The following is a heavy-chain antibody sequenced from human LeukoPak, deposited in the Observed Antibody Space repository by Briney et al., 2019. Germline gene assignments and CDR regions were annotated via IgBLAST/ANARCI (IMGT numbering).Heavy chain of an antibody. CDR2: IYHSGST. V-gene: IGHV4-30-2*01. J-gene: IGHJ4*02. D-gene: IGHD2-2*01. CDR3: ARDGARYCSSTSCLDY. Sequence: SQTLSLTCTVSGGSISSGGYYWSWIRQPPGKGLEWIGYIYHSGSTYYNPSLKSRVTISVDRSKNQFSLKLSSVTAADTAVYYCARDGARYCSSTSCLDYWGQGTLVTVSS. CDR1: GGSISSGGYY.